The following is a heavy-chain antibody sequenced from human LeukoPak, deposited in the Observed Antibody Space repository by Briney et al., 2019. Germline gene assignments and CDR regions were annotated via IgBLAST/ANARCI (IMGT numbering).Heavy chain of an antibody. CDR3: ARDASRLLHSDSDY. J-gene: IGHJ4*02. Sequence: GGSLRLSCAASGFTFSSYSMNWVRQAPGKGLGWVSSISSSSSYIYYADSVKGRFTISRDNAKNSLYLQMNSPRAEDTAVYYCARDASRLLHSDSDYWGQGTLVTVSS. V-gene: IGHV3-21*01. CDR2: ISSSSSYI. CDR1: GFTFSSYS. D-gene: IGHD1-26*01.